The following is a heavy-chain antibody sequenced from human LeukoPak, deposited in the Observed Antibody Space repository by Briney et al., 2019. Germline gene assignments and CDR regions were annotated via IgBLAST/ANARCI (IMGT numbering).Heavy chain of an antibody. J-gene: IGHJ4*02. V-gene: IGHV3-7*01. D-gene: IGHD2-15*01. Sequence: GGSLRLSCAASGFSFSAYWMTWVRQAPGTGLEWVANINPAGTETYYVDPVKGRFTISRDHAKHLLYLQMNSLRAEDTVVYYCARFGYVAAVDLWGQGTLVTVSS. CDR1: GFSFSAYW. CDR3: ARFGYVAAVDL. CDR2: INPAGTET.